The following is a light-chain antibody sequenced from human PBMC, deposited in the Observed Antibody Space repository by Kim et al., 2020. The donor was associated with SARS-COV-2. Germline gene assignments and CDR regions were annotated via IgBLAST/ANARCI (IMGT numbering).Light chain of an antibody. CDR1: QSVGSS. Sequence: VAPGERAPLSSRASQSVGSSLAWYQQKPGPAPGLLIYGASNRATGIPARFSGSGSGTEFTLTISNLQSEDIAVYYCQQYSNWPPGTFGQGTKREI. CDR2: GAS. CDR3: QQYSNWPPGT. V-gene: IGKV3-15*01. J-gene: IGKJ2*01.